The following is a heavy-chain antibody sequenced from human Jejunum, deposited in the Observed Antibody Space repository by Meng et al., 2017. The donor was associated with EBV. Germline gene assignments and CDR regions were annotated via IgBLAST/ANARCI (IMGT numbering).Heavy chain of an antibody. CDR3: VTEPHFTH. CDR2: IKSKINGGTT. CDR1: GFSFSHDW. V-gene: IGHV3-15*01. D-gene: IGHD2/OR15-2a*01. J-gene: IGHJ4*02. Sequence: EVQLWESGGGFVQPGGLLRLSCAVSGFSFSHDWMSWVRQAPGKGLEWVGRIKSKINGGTTDTATPVKGRFTTSRDDSENTLYLQMNSLKTEDSAVYYCVTEPHFTHWGQGTLVTASS.